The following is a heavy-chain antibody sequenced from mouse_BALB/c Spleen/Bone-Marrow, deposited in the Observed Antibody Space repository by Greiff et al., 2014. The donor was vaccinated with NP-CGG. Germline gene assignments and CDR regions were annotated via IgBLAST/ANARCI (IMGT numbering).Heavy chain of an antibody. Sequence: QVQLKQSGPGLVAPSQSLSTTCTVSGFSLTNYGVHWVRQPPGKGLEWLGIIWAGGTTNYNSALMSRLSITKDNSKSQVFLKMNSLQTDDTAMYYCARDRGYGNGAMDCWGQGTSVTVSS. D-gene: IGHD2-1*01. V-gene: IGHV2-9*02. J-gene: IGHJ4*01. CDR1: GFSLTNYG. CDR2: IWAGGTT. CDR3: ARDRGYGNGAMDC.